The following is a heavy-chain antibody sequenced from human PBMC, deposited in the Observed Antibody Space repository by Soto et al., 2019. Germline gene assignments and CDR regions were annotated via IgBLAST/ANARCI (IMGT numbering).Heavy chain of an antibody. CDR2: IYYSGST. CDR1: GVFISSYY. Sequence: SETLSLTCTFSGVFISSYYWSWIRQPPGKGLEWIGYIYYSGSTNYNPSLKSRVTISVDTSKNQFSLKLSSVTAADTAVYYCARIIAREMATILDYWGQGTLDIVSS. J-gene: IGHJ4*02. D-gene: IGHD5-12*01. CDR3: ARIIAREMATILDY. V-gene: IGHV4-59*01.